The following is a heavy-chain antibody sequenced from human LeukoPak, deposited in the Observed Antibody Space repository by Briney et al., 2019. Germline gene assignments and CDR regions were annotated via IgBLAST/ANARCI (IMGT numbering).Heavy chain of an antibody. CDR1: GGTFSSYA. CDR2: IIPIFGTA. J-gene: IGHJ6*03. Sequence: SVKVSCKASGGTFSSYANSWVRQAPGQGLEWMGGIIPIFGTANYAQKFQGRVTITTDESTSTAYMELSSLRSEDTAVYYCARGTVVPAAPNYYYYYMDVWGKGTTVTVSS. D-gene: IGHD2-2*01. CDR3: ARGTVVPAAPNYYYYYMDV. V-gene: IGHV1-69*05.